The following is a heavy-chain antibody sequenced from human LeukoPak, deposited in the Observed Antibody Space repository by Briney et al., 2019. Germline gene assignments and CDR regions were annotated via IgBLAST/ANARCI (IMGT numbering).Heavy chain of an antibody. CDR2: FTSSSTI. V-gene: IGHV3-48*04. D-gene: IGHD6-13*01. J-gene: IGHJ4*02. Sequence: GGSLRLSCAASGFTFSSYSMSWVRQAPGKGLEWVSYFTSSSTIYYADSVKGRFTISRDNAKNSLYLQMNSLRAEDTAVYYCARRDWGYSSSWYYFDYWGQGTLVTVSS. CDR1: GFTFSSYS. CDR3: ARRDWGYSSSWYYFDY.